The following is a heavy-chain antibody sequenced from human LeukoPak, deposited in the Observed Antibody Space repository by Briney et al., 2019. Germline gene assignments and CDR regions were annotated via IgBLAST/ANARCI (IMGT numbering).Heavy chain of an antibody. D-gene: IGHD3-10*01. CDR2: IKQDGRKK. Sequence: GGSLRLSCAASGFTFSSYWMSWVRQAPGKGLEWVANIKQDGRKKYYVDSAKGRFTISRDNAKNTRYLQMNSLRAEDTAVYYCARDYSQYYYGSGSSYDYWGQGTLVTVSS. CDR1: GFTFSSYW. V-gene: IGHV3-7*01. CDR3: ARDYSQYYYGSGSSYDY. J-gene: IGHJ4*02.